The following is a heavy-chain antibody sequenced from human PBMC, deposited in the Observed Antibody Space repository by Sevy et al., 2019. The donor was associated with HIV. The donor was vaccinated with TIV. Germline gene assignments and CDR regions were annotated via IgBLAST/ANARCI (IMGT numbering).Heavy chain of an antibody. CDR2: IYYSGST. CDR1: GGSISSYY. D-gene: IGHD3-10*01. V-gene: IGHV4-59*01. CDR3: ARTRVHYYGSGSYYKKGNWFDP. J-gene: IGHJ5*02. Sequence: SETLSLTCTVSGGSISSYYWSWIRQPPGKGLEWIGYIYYSGSTNNNPSLKSRVTISVDTSKNQFSLKLSSVTAADTAGKYCARTRVHYYGSGSYYKKGNWFDPWGQGPLVTVSS.